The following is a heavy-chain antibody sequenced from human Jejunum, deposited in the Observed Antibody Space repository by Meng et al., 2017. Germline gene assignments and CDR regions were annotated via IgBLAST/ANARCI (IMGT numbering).Heavy chain of an antibody. D-gene: IGHD2-21*01. J-gene: IGHJ4*02. CDR1: GGSITSTKW. CDR2: VFHSGTP. Sequence: VQLHGSDPGLVKPSGTLSLTCYVSGGSITSTKWWSWVRQTPGKGLEWIGEVFHSGTPNYNPSLMSRLTMSVDKSKNQFSLNLTSVTAADTAVYYCASRPVGIRTYYFDCWGQGTLVTVSS. CDR3: ASRPVGIRTYYFDC. V-gene: IGHV4-4*02.